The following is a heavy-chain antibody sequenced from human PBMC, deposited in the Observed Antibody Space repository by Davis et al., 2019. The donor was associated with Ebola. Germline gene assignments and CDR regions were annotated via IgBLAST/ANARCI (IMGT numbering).Heavy chain of an antibody. CDR2: INHSGST. J-gene: IGHJ5*02. D-gene: IGHD3-3*01. V-gene: IGHV4-34*01. CDR3: ATDYH. CDR1: GGSFSGYY. Sequence: SETLSLTCAVYGGSFSGYYWNWIRQSPGKGLEWIGEINHSGSTDYNPSLKSRVTISVDKSRNQFSLRLNSVTAADTAVYYCATDYHWGQGTLVTVSS.